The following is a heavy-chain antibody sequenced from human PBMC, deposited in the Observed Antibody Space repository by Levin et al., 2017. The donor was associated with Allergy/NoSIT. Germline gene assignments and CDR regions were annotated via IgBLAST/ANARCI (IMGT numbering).Heavy chain of an antibody. D-gene: IGHD3-9*01. J-gene: IGHJ4*02. V-gene: IGHV3-23*01. Sequence: PLETLSLTCAASGFTFSSYAMSWVRQAPGKGLEWVSAISGSGGSTYYADSVKGRFTISRDNSKNTLYLQMNSLRAEDTAVYYCAKLRYFDWLPEFDYWGQGTLVTVSS. CDR1: GFTFSSYA. CDR3: AKLRYFDWLPEFDY. CDR2: ISGSGGST.